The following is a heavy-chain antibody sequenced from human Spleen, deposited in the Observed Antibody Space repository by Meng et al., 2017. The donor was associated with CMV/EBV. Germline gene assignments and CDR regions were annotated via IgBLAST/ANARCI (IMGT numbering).Heavy chain of an antibody. CDR1: GASISSSY. V-gene: IGHV4-59*01. CDR3: AGRNLYFYGMDV. J-gene: IGHJ6*02. D-gene: IGHD1-14*01. Sequence: SETLSLTCTVSGASISSSYWSWIRQPPGEGLEWIGHIYYTGSTSYNPSLKGRVTISLDTSKSQFSLRLTSVTAADTAVYYCAGRNLYFYGMDVWGQGTTVTSP. CDR2: IYYTGST.